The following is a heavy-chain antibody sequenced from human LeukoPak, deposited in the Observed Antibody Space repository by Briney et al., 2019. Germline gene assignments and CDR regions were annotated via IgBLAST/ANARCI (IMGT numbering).Heavy chain of an antibody. CDR1: GYTFTSYG. Sequence: ASVKVSCKASGYTFTSYGISWVRQSPGQGLEWMGWISAYNGNTNYAQKLQGRVTMTTDTSTSTAYMELRSLRSDDTAVYYCARTNVYYYDSSDYYPYFDYWGQGTLVTVSS. J-gene: IGHJ4*02. V-gene: IGHV1-18*01. CDR3: ARTNVYYYDSSDYYPYFDY. D-gene: IGHD3-22*01. CDR2: ISAYNGNT.